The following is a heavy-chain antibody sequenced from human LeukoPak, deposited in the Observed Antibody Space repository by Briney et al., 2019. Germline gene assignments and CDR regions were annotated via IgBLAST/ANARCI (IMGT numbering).Heavy chain of an antibody. CDR3: ARAYDFWSGYILYDTFDV. J-gene: IGHJ3*01. CDR1: GYTFSDYY. D-gene: IGHD3-3*01. Sequence: ASVKVSCKASGYTFSDYYIHWVRQAPGQGLEWMGGINPDGGDTSYAQKFQGRVTVTRDTSINTVYMELSRLRSDDTAVYHCARAYDFWSGYILYDTFDVWGQGTMVTVSS. CDR2: INPDGGDT. V-gene: IGHV1-2*02.